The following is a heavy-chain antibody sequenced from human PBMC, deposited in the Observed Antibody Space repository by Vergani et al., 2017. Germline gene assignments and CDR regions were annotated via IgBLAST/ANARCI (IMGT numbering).Heavy chain of an antibody. D-gene: IGHD6-19*01. CDR3: ARQVAVAGKWWGPYYYYGMDG. J-gene: IGHJ6*04. Sequence: EVQLVQSGAEVKKPGESLRISCKRSGYSFTSYWISWVRQMPGKGLEWMGRIDPSDSYTNYSPSFQGHVTISADKSISTAYLQWSSLKASDTAMYYCARQVAVAGKWWGPYYYYGMDGWGEGTTVTVSS. CDR2: IDPSDSYT. V-gene: IGHV5-10-1*01. CDR1: GYSFTSYW.